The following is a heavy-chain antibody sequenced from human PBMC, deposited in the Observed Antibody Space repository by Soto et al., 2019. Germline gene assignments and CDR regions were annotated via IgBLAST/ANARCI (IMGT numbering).Heavy chain of an antibody. V-gene: IGHV1-24*01. CDR3: ATEGVVPAAIIGHYYYYGMDV. D-gene: IGHD2-2*01. CDR2: FDPEDGET. CDR1: GYTHTELS. J-gene: IGHJ6*02. Sequence: GASVKVACKVSGYTHTELSMHWVRQAPGKGLEWMGGFDPEDGETIYAQKFQGRVTMTEDTSTDTAYMELSSLRSEDTAVYYCATEGVVPAAIIGHYYYYGMDVWGQGTTVTVSS.